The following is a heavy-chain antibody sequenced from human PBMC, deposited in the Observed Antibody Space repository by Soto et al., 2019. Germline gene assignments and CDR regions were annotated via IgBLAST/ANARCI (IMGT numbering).Heavy chain of an antibody. V-gene: IGHV1-69*13. CDR1: GGTFSSYA. D-gene: IGHD6-13*01. CDR3: ARETAAAGTWYYGMDV. Sequence: SVKVSCKASGGTFSSYAISWVRQAPGQGLEWMGGIIPIFGTANYAQKFQGRVTITADEFTSTAYMELSSLRSEDTAVYYCARETAAAGTWYYGMDVWGQGTTVTVSS. CDR2: IIPIFGTA. J-gene: IGHJ6*02.